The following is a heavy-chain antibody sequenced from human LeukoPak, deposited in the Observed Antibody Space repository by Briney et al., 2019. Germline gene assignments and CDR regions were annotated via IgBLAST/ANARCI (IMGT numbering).Heavy chain of an antibody. CDR2: ISGSSSNT. CDR1: GYTFMSHG. Sequence: ASVKVPCKAYGYTFMSHGISWVRQAPGKGLEWMGWISGSSSNTNYAQRLQGRVTMTTDTSTTTAYMELRSLRSDDTAVYYCARATGTWGHDGFDIWGQGTMVTVSS. CDR3: ARATGTWGHDGFDI. J-gene: IGHJ3*02. V-gene: IGHV1-18*01. D-gene: IGHD3-16*01.